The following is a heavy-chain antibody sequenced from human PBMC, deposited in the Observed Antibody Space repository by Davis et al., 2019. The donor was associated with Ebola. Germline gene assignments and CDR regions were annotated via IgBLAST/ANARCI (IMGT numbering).Heavy chain of an antibody. J-gene: IGHJ4*02. CDR2: FGSGGDT. Sequence: GGSLRLSCLPSGFTFINYGTGWVRRVPGKGLGWVSGFGSGGDTYNAYSVKGRFTVSRDNSKNALYLQMNSLRADDSGLYYCVKRTRGSSGWDYWGKGTLFTVSS. CDR1: GFTFINYG. V-gene: IGHV3-23*01. D-gene: IGHD6-6*01. CDR3: VKRTRGSSGWDY.